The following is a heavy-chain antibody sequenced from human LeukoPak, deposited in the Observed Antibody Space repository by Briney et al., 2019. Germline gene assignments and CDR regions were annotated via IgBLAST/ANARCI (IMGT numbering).Heavy chain of an antibody. CDR1: GYTFTGYY. CDR3: ARGGSYGSVDY. V-gene: IGHV1-2*02. Sequence: VASVKVSCKASGYTFTGYYMYWLRQAPGQGPEWMGWINPNSGVTSYARKFQGRVILTRDASISTAYMELSRLRSDDTAVYYCARGGSYGSVDYWGQGTLVTVSS. CDR2: INPNSGVT. D-gene: IGHD1-26*01. J-gene: IGHJ4*02.